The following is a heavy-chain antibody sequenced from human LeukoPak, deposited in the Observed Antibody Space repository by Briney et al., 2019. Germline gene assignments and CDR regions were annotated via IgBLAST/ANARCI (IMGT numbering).Heavy chain of an antibody. CDR3: ARLRAGDYFDY. V-gene: IGHV3-7*04. CDR2: IKEDGSEK. D-gene: IGHD6-19*01. CDR1: GFTFSSYW. J-gene: IGHJ4*02. Sequence: GSLRLSCAASGFTFSSYWMSWVRQAPGKGLEWVANIKEDGSEKYYVDTVKGRLTISRDTAKSSLYLQMNSLRAEDTAVYYCARLRAGDYFDYWGQGTLVTVSS.